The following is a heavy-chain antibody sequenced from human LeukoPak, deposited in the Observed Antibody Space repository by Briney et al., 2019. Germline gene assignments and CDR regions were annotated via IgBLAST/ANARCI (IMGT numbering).Heavy chain of an antibody. D-gene: IGHD6-25*01. J-gene: IGHJ3*02. V-gene: IGHV1-8*01. Sequence: GASVKVSRKASGYTFTSYDINWVRQAPGQGLEWMGWMNPNSGNTGYAQKFQGRVTMTRNTSISTAYMELSSLRSEDTAVYYCARVSGRADAFDTWGQGTMVTVSS. CDR1: GYTFTSYD. CDR2: MNPNSGNT. CDR3: ARVSGRADAFDT.